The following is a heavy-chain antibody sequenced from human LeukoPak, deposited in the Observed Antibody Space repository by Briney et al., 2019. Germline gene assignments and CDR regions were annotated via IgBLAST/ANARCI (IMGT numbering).Heavy chain of an antibody. Sequence: SVRASCKASGGTFSSYAISWVRQAPGQGLEWMGGIIPIFGTANYAQKFQGRVTITTDESTSTAYMELSSLRSEDTAVYYCQYSEIAAAGVDYWGQGTLVTVSS. CDR2: IIPIFGTA. CDR3: QYSEIAAAGVDY. J-gene: IGHJ4*02. CDR1: GGTFSSYA. V-gene: IGHV1-69*05. D-gene: IGHD6-13*01.